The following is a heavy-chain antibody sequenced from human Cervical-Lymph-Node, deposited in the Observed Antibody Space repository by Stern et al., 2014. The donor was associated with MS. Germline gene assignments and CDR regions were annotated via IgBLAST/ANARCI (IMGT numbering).Heavy chain of an antibody. CDR2: INQSWTT. CDR1: GGSISSRSNW. CDR3: ARMMSVSGIGMDV. Sequence: QLQLQESGPGLVKPSGTLSLTCAVSGGSISSRSNWWTWVRQPPGKGLEWIGGINQSWTTNYNPSLKSRVTISVDKSKNQFSLKVRSVTAADTAVYYCARMMSVSGIGMDVWGQGTTVTVSS. J-gene: IGHJ6*02. V-gene: IGHV4-4*02. D-gene: IGHD3-16*01.